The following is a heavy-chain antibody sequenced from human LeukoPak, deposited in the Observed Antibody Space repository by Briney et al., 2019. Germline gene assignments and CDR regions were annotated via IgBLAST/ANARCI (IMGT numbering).Heavy chain of an antibody. V-gene: IGHV3-53*01. CDR3: ARRAGEYSHPYDY. CDR2: IYSGGDT. D-gene: IGHD2-15*01. J-gene: IGHJ4*02. CDR1: GFTVSSNS. Sequence: GGSLRLSCTVSGFTVSSNSWSWVRQAPGKGLEWVSFIYSGGDTHYSDSVKGRFTLSRDNSKNTLYLQMNSLRAEDTAIYYCARRAGEYSHPYDYWGQGTLVTVSS.